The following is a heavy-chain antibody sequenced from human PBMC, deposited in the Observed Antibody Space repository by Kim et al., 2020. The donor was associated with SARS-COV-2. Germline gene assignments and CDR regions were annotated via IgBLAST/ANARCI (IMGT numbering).Heavy chain of an antibody. CDR2: ISAYNGNT. J-gene: IGHJ6*02. D-gene: IGHD3-10*01. CDR1: GYTFTSYG. V-gene: IGHV1-18*01. Sequence: ASVKVSCKASGYTFTSYGISWVRQAPGQGLEWMGWISAYNGNTNYAQKLQGRVTMTTDTSTSTAYMELRSLRSDDTAVYYCARATYYYGSSPGYYYGMDVWGQGTTVTVSS. CDR3: ARATYYYGSSPGYYYGMDV.